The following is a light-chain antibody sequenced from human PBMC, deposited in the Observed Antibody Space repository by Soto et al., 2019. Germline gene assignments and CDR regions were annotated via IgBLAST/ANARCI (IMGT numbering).Light chain of an antibody. CDR3: QSYDSSLSGSV. Sequence: QSMLTQPPSVSGAPGQRVTISCTGSSSNIGAGYDVHWYQQLPGTAPKLLIHGNSNRPSGVPDRISGSKSGTSASLAITGLQAEDEADYYCQSYDSSLSGSVFGGGTKVTVL. CDR1: SSNIGAGYD. J-gene: IGLJ2*01. V-gene: IGLV1-40*01. CDR2: GNS.